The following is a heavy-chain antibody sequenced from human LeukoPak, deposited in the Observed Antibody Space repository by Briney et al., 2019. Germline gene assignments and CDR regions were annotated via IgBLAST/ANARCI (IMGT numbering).Heavy chain of an antibody. J-gene: IGHJ4*02. Sequence: PGGSLRLSCAASGFTFSKYWMLWVRQAPVKGLESVSRINTDGTVTTYADPVKGRFTVSRDNADNTMFLQMNSVRDEDTAVYYCATKQWLAPPPDSWGQGTPVTVSS. D-gene: IGHD6-19*01. CDR2: INTDGTVT. V-gene: IGHV3-74*01. CDR3: ATKQWLAPPPDS. CDR1: GFTFSKYW.